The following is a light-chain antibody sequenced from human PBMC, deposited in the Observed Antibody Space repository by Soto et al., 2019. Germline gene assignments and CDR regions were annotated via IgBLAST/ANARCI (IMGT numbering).Light chain of an antibody. CDR2: DAS. J-gene: IGKJ1*01. V-gene: IGKV1-5*01. Sequence: DIQMTQSPSTLSASVGDRVTITFRASQNINSWLAWYKQKPRKAPKVLIYDASSLESGGPSRFSGSGSGTEFTLTISCLQPDDFSTYYCQEYSSFWTFGQGTKVDI. CDR1: QNINSW. CDR3: QEYSSFWT.